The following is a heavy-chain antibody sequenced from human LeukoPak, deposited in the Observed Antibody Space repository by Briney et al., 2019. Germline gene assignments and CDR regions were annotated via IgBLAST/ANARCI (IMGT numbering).Heavy chain of an antibody. CDR3: ARVYGGVWGSSRYWYNWFDP. J-gene: IGHJ5*02. Sequence: ASETLSLTCAVYGGSFSGYYWSWIRQPPGKGLEWMGEINHSGSTNYNPSLKSRVTISVDTSKNQFSLKLSSVTAADTAVYYCARVYGGVWGSSRYWYNWFDPWGQGTLVTVSS. V-gene: IGHV4-34*01. CDR1: GGSFSGYY. CDR2: INHSGST. D-gene: IGHD3-16*02.